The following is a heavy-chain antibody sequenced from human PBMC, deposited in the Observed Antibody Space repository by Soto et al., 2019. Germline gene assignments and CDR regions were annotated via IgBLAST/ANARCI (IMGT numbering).Heavy chain of an antibody. Sequence: GGSLRLSCSASGFTFSSYAMHWVRQAPGKGLEYVSAISSNGGSTYYADSVKGRFTISRDNSKNTLYLQMSSLRAEDTAVYYCVKGPYCSSTSCYVYYYYYGMDVWGQGTTVTVSS. V-gene: IGHV3-64D*08. CDR2: ISSNGGST. CDR3: VKGPYCSSTSCYVYYYYYGMDV. J-gene: IGHJ6*02. CDR1: GFTFSSYA. D-gene: IGHD2-2*01.